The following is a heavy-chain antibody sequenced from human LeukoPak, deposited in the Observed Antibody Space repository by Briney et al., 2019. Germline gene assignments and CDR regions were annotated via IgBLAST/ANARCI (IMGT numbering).Heavy chain of an antibody. Sequence: GGSLRLSCEGSGFTFSTYSMNWVRQAPGKGLEWVSYIDGSSSTIYYADSVRGRFTISRDNAQNSLYLQMNSLGDEDTAVYYCARRFGYWGQGTLVTVSS. CDR3: ARRFGY. CDR1: GFTFSTYS. CDR2: IDGSSSTI. J-gene: IGHJ4*02. V-gene: IGHV3-48*02.